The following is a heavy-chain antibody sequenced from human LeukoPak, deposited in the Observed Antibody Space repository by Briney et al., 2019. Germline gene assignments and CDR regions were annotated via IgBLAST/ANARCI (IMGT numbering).Heavy chain of an antibody. CDR3: ARQNDYHFDY. CDR1: GIFVSNNY. V-gene: IGHV3-66*04. Sequence: PGGSLRLSCAAFGIFVSNNYMGWVRQAPGKGLEWVSVMYSGGTREYADSVKGRFTISRNSSKSTVYLQMNSLRAEDTALYYCARQNDYHFDYWGQGTLVTVSS. J-gene: IGHJ4*02. CDR2: MYSGGTR. D-gene: IGHD4-11*01.